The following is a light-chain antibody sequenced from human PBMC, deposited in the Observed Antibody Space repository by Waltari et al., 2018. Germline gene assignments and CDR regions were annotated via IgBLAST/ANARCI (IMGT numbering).Light chain of an antibody. V-gene: IGKV3-20*01. CDR3: QQYGSSPPIT. CDR1: QSVSSSY. Sequence: EIVLTQSPGTLSLSPGERATLSCRASQSVSSSYLAWYQQKPGQAPRLLIYGASSRATGIPDRFSCSGSGTDFTLPISRLEPEDFAVYYCQQYGSSPPITFGQGTRLEIK. CDR2: GAS. J-gene: IGKJ5*01.